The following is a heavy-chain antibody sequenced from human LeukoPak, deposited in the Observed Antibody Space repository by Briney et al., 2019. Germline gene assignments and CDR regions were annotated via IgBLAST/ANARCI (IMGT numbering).Heavy chain of an antibody. D-gene: IGHD2-15*01. CDR2: ISWNSGSI. J-gene: IGHJ4*02. Sequence: PGGSLRLSCAASGFTFDDYAMHWVRQAQGKGLEWVSGISWNSGSIGYADSVKGRFTISRDNAKNSLYLQMNSLRAEDTALYYCAKAVKGYCSGGSCYSLDYWGQGTLVTVSS. V-gene: IGHV3-9*01. CDR1: GFTFDDYA. CDR3: AKAVKGYCSGGSCYSLDY.